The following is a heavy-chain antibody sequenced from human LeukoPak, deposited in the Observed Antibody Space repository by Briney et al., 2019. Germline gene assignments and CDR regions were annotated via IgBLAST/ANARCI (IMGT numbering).Heavy chain of an antibody. CDR2: IFYSGST. V-gene: IGHV4-61*05. CDR1: SGSISTSNYY. Sequence: PSETLSLTCTVSSGSISTSNYYWGWVRQPPGKALEWIGNIFYSGSTNYNPSLKSRVTISVDTSKNQFSLKLSSVTAADTAVYYCAKIERRDGYTYYFDYWGQGTLVTVSS. J-gene: IGHJ4*02. D-gene: IGHD5-24*01. CDR3: AKIERRDGYTYYFDY.